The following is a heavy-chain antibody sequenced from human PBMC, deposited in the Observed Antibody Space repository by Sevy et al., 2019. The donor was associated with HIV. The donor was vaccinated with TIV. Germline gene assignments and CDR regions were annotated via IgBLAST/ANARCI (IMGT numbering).Heavy chain of an antibody. D-gene: IGHD3-10*01. Sequence: SETLSLTCTVSGGSISSGGYYWSWIRQHPGKGLEWIGYIYYSWSTYYDPSLKSRVTISVDTSKNQFSLKLSSVTAADTAVYYCAREGGFQTDSGNWFDPWGQGTLVTVSS. CDR2: IYYSWST. CDR3: AREGGFQTDSGNWFDP. J-gene: IGHJ5*02. V-gene: IGHV4-31*03. CDR1: GGSISSGGYY.